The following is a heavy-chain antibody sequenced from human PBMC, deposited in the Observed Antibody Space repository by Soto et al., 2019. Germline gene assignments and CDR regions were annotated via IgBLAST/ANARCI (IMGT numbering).Heavy chain of an antibody. V-gene: IGHV4-39*01. J-gene: IGHJ6*03. CDR3: ARHLIEGGRFGWSGYYMDV. CDR2: IYYSGST. Sequence: SETLSLTCTVSGGSISSSSYYWGWIRQPPGKGLEWIGSIYYSGSTYYNPSLKSRVTLSVDTSKNQFSLKLSSVTAADTAVYYCARHLIEGGRFGWSGYYMDVWGKGTTVTVSS. D-gene: IGHD3-3*01. CDR1: GGSISSSSYY.